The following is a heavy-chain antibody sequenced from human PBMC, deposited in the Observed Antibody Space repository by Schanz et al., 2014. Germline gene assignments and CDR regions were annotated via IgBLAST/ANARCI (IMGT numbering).Heavy chain of an antibody. CDR1: GFNFSDYA. J-gene: IGHJ4*02. D-gene: IGHD1-1*01. CDR3: AKIERNED. Sequence: EVHLLESGGGLVPPGGSLRLSCAASGFNFSDYAMCWVRQAPGKGLEWVSAILGLASTTYYADSVKGRFTISRDNSKNTLYLQMNSLRAEDTAVYFCAKIERNEDWGQGTLVTVSS. CDR2: ILGLASTT. V-gene: IGHV3-23*01.